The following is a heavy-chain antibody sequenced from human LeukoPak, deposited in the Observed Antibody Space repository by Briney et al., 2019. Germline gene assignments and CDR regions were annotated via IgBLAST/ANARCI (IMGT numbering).Heavy chain of an antibody. CDR2: ISTYNGNT. V-gene: IGHV1-18*01. CDR3: ARTKTLSNPWSGSDAFDI. D-gene: IGHD3-10*01. CDR1: GYTFTSYG. Sequence: GASVKVSCKASGYTFTSYGISWVRQAPGQGLEWMGWISTYNGNTNYAQKLQGRVTITADKSTSTAYMELSSLRSEDTAVYYCARTKTLSNPWSGSDAFDIWGQGTMVTVSS. J-gene: IGHJ3*02.